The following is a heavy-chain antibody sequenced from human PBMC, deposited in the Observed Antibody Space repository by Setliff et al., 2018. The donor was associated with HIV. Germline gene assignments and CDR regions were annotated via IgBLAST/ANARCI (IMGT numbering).Heavy chain of an antibody. CDR1: GFTVSTNY. CDR2: IYTGGST. CDR3: ARTEEWWRPVDY. Sequence: LRLSCAASGFTVSTNYMSWVRQAPGKGLEWVSIIYTGGSTYYADSVKGRFTISRDNSKNTLYLQMNSLRAEDTAVYYCARTEEWWRPVDYWGQGTLVTVS. J-gene: IGHJ4*02. V-gene: IGHV3-66*02. D-gene: IGHD2-8*01.